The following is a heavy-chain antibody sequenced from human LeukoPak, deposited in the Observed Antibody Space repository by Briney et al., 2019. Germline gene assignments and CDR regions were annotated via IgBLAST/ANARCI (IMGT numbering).Heavy chain of an antibody. V-gene: IGHV1-69*01. J-gene: IGHJ4*02. CDR2: IIPIFGTA. CDR1: GGTFSSYA. Sequence: ASVKVSCKASGGTFSSYAICWVRQAPGQGLEWMGGIIPIFGTADYAQKFQGRVTITADESTSTAYMELSSLRSEDTAVYYCARDNIAAQPYVDYWGQGTLVTVSS. CDR3: ARDNIAAQPYVDY. D-gene: IGHD6-6*01.